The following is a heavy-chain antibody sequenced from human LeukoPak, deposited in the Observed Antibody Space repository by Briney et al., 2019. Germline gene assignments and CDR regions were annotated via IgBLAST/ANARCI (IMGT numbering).Heavy chain of an antibody. CDR1: GGSISSSSYY. J-gene: IGHJ3*02. CDR2: IYYSGST. V-gene: IGHV4-39*07. D-gene: IGHD3-16*01. Sequence: SETLSLTCTVSGGSISSSSYYWGWIRQPPGKGLEWIGIIYYSGSTYYNPSLKSRVTISVDTSKNQFSLKLSSVTAADTAVYYCARVTYDYVWGTYGDDAFDIWGQGTMVTVSS. CDR3: ARVTYDYVWGTYGDDAFDI.